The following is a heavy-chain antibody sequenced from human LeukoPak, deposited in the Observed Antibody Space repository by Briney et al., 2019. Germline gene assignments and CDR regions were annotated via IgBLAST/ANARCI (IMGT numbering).Heavy chain of an antibody. CDR2: IYYSGST. CDR3: ARIRNTVIRGNIYDF. V-gene: IGHV4-39*07. J-gene: IGHJ4*02. D-gene: IGHD3-10*01. CDR1: GDSLTNDHYF. Sequence: PSETLSLTCTVSGDSLTNDHYFWAWTRQPPGKGLEWIGTIYYSGSTYYNPSLKSRVTISVDTSKNHFSLKLTSVTAADTALYYCARIRNTVIRGNIYDFWGQGTLVTVSS.